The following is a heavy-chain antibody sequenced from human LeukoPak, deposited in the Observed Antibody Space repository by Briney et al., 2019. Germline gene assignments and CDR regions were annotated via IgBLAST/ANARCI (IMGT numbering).Heavy chain of an antibody. CDR3: ARVFVSGSYRHDAFDI. Sequence: SVKVSCKASGGTFSSYAISWVRQAPGQGLEWMGGIIPIFGTANYAQKFQGRVTITADKSTSTAYMELSSLRSEDTAVYYCARVFVSGSYRHDAFDIWGQGTMVTVSS. CDR2: IIPIFGTA. J-gene: IGHJ3*02. CDR1: GGTFSSYA. V-gene: IGHV1-69*06. D-gene: IGHD1-26*01.